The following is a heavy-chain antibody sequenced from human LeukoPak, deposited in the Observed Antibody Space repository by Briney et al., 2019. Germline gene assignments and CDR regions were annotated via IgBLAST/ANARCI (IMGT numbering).Heavy chain of an antibody. V-gene: IGHV4-31*03. J-gene: IGHJ4*02. CDR1: GGSISSGGYY. CDR3: ARDQTLRYYYDSQD. Sequence: SETLSLTCTVSGGSISSGGYYWSWIRQHPGKGLEWIGYIYYSGSTYYNPSLKSRVTISVDTSKNQFSLKLSSVTAADTAVYYCARDQTLRYYYDSQDWGQGTLVTVSS. CDR2: IYYSGST. D-gene: IGHD3-22*01.